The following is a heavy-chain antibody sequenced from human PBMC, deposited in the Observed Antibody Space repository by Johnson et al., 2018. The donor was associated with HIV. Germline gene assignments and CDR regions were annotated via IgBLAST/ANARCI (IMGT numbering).Heavy chain of an antibody. Sequence: QVQLVESGGGVVQPGRSLRLSCAASGFTFSSYAMHWVRQAPVKGLEWVAVISYDGSNNYYADSVKGRFTISRDNSKNTLYLQMNSLTAEDTAVYYCAKGGYGSGNYYVYILDAFDIWGQGTMVTVSS. V-gene: IGHV3-30*04. CDR3: AKGGYGSGNYYVYILDAFDI. D-gene: IGHD3-10*01. CDR2: ISYDGSNN. CDR1: GFTFSSYA. J-gene: IGHJ3*02.